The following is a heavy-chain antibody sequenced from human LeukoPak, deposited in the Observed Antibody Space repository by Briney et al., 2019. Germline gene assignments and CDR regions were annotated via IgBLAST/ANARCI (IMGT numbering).Heavy chain of an antibody. CDR1: GDSISSRSYY. V-gene: IGHV4-39*07. D-gene: IGHD2-2*01. Sequence: SETLSLTCTVSGDSISSRSYYWGWIRQPPGKGLEWIGSIYYSEGTYYNPSLKSRVTISVDTSKNQFSLKLSSVTAADTAVYYCARLDCSSTSCYQFDYWGQGTLVTVSS. CDR3: ARLDCSSTSCYQFDY. CDR2: IYYSEGT. J-gene: IGHJ4*02.